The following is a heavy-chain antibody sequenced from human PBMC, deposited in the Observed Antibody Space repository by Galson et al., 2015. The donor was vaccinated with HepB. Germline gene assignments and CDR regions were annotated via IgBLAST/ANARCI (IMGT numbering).Heavy chain of an antibody. V-gene: IGHV3-30*18. J-gene: IGHJ4*02. Sequence: SLRLSCAAFGFTFNNYAMHWVRQAPGKGLEWVAVVSHDGNKKYYGDSVKGRFTISRDNSQNTLYLHMDSLREEDTAVYYCTKVQLLWDPSPGPFDSWGQGTLVTVSS. D-gene: IGHD3-22*01. CDR2: VSHDGNKK. CDR1: GFTFNNYA. CDR3: TKVQLLWDPSPGPFDS.